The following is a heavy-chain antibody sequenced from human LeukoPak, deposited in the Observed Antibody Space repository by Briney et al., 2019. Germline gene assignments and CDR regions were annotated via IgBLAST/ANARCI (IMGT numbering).Heavy chain of an antibody. V-gene: IGHV1-46*01. D-gene: IGHD1-26*01. J-gene: IGHJ4*02. CDR3: ARENRIVGASFDY. CDR1: GYTFTSYY. CDR2: INPSGGST. Sequence: ASVKVSCKASGYTFTSYYMHWVRPAPGQGLEWMGIINPSGGSTSNAQKFQGRVTMTRDTSTSTVYMELSSLRSEDTAVYYCARENRIVGASFDYWGQGTLVTVSS.